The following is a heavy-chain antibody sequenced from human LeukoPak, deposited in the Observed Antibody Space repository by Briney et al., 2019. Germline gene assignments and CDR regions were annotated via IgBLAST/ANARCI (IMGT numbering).Heavy chain of an antibody. J-gene: IGHJ4*02. D-gene: IGHD1-14*01. CDR3: ARTWKPVPFDY. CDR1: VGSISSSSHY. V-gene: IGHV4-39*01. CDR2: IYYSGST. Sequence: PSETLSLTCTVSVGSISSSSHYWGWIRQPPGKGLEWIGSIYYSGSTYYNPSLKSRVTISVDTSKTQFSLKLSSVTAADTAVYYCARTWKPVPFDYWGQGTLVTVSS.